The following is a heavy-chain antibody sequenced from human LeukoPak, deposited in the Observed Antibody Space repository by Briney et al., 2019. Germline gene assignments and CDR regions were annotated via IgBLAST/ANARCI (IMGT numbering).Heavy chain of an antibody. CDR2: IYYSGST. CDR3: ARGEMATRPFDY. J-gene: IGHJ4*02. D-gene: IGHD5-24*01. V-gene: IGHV4-59*12. Sequence: SETLSLTCTVSGGSISSYYWSWIRQPPGKGLEWIGSIYYSGSTYYNPSLKSRVTISVDTSKNQFSLKLSSVTAADTAVYYCARGEMATRPFDYWGQGTLVTVSS. CDR1: GGSISSYY.